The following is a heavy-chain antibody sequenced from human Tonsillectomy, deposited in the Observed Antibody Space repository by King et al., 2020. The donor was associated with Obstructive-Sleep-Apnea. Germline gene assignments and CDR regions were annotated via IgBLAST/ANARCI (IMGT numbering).Heavy chain of an antibody. CDR3: AKDGGPYYDILTGYYSPYYYGMDV. D-gene: IGHD3-9*01. CDR1: GFTFSSYA. CDR2: ISGSGGST. Sequence: VQLVESGGGLVQPGGSLRLSCAASGFTFSSYAMSWVRQAPGKGLEWVSAISGSGGSTYYADSVKGRFTISRDNSKNTLYLQMNSLRAEDTAVYYCAKDGGPYYDILTGYYSPYYYGMDVWGQGTTVTVSS. V-gene: IGHV3-23*04. J-gene: IGHJ6*02.